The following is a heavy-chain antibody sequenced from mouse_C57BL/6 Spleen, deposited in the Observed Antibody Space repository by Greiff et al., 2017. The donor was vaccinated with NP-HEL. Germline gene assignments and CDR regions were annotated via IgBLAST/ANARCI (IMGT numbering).Heavy chain of an antibody. CDR3: ARRDYGSSYWAMDY. D-gene: IGHD1-1*01. CDR1: GYTFTSSW. J-gene: IGHJ4*01. CDR2: IYPGSGST. Sequence: QVQLQQPGAELVKPGASVKLSCKASGYTFTSSWITWVKQRPGQGLEWIGDIYPGSGSTNYNEKFKSKATLTVDTSSSTAYMQLSRLTSEDSAVYYGARRDYGSSYWAMDYWGQGTSVTVSS. V-gene: IGHV1-55*01.